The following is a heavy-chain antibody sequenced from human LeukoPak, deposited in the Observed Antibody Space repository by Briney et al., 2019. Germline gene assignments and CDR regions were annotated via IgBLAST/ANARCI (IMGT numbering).Heavy chain of an antibody. CDR1: GFTFSSYS. V-gene: IGHV3-21*01. CDR2: ISSSSSYI. J-gene: IGHJ4*02. Sequence: PGGSLRLSCAASGFTFSSYSINWVRQAPGKGLEWVSSISSSSSYIYYADSVKGRFTISRDNAKNSLYLQMNSLRAEDTAVYYCARSGRLRKRFFDYWGQGTMVTVSS. D-gene: IGHD3-3*01. CDR3: ARSGRLRKRFFDY.